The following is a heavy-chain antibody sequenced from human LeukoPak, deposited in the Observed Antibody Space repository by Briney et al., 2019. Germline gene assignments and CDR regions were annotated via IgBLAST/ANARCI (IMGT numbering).Heavy chain of an antibody. CDR2: ISYDGSNK. J-gene: IGHJ1*01. CDR3: AKGISRGAEYFQH. D-gene: IGHD3-3*02. CDR1: GFTFSSYG. Sequence: TGESLRLSCAASGFTFSSYGMHWVRQAPGKGLEWVAVISYDGSNKYYADSVKGRFTISRDNSKNTLYLQMNSLRAEDTAVYYCAKGISRGAEYFQHWGQGTLVTVSS. V-gene: IGHV3-30*18.